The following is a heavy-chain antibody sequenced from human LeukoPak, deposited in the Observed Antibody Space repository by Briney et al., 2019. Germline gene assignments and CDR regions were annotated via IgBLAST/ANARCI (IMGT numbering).Heavy chain of an antibody. Sequence: SETLSLTCTVSGGSMNINNYYWAWIRQPPGKGLEWLGSIYYTGTTYYNPSLNHRVTISVDTSQNQFSLRLSSVTAADTAVYYCARDRDEGFDLWGRGTLVTVSS. V-gene: IGHV4-39*07. CDR1: GGSMNINNYY. CDR2: IYYTGTT. J-gene: IGHJ2*01. CDR3: ARDRDEGFDL.